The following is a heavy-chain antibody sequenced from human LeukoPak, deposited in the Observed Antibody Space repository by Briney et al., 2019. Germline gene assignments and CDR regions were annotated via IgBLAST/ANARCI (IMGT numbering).Heavy chain of an antibody. CDR1: GFTFSSYG. CDR2: ISYDGSNK. J-gene: IGHJ4*02. V-gene: IGHV3-30*18. D-gene: IGHD1-26*01. CDR3: AKALFSGSYNFDY. Sequence: GGSLRLSCAASGFTFSSYGMHWVRQAPGKGLEWVAVISYDGSNKYYADSVKGRFTISRDNSKNTLYLQMNSLRAEDTAVYYCAKALFSGSYNFDYWGQGTLVTVSS.